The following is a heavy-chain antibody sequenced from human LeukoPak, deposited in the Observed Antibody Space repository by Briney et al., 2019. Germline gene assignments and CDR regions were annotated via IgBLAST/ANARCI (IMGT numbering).Heavy chain of an antibody. Sequence: GASVKVPCKASGGTFSSYAISWVRQAPGQGLEWMGGIIPIFGTANYAQKFQGRVTITADESTSTAYMELSSLRSEDTAVYYCARVGTDYGGKPRGYFDYWGQGTLVTVSS. CDR3: ARVGTDYGGKPRGYFDY. CDR2: IIPIFGTA. V-gene: IGHV1-69*01. J-gene: IGHJ4*02. CDR1: GGTFSSYA. D-gene: IGHD4-23*01.